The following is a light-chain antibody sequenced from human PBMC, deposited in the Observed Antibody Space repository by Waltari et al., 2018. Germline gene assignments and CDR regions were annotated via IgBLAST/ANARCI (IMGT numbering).Light chain of an antibody. J-gene: IGKJ4*01. CDR2: GAS. CDR3: QQYNNWPPLT. V-gene: IGKV3-15*01. CDR1: QSVSSN. Sequence: EIVMTQSPATLWVSPGERATLCCRASQSVSSNLAWYQQKPGQAPRLLIYGASTRATGIPARFSGSGSGTEFTLTISSMQSEDFAVYYCQQYNNWPPLTFGGGTKVEIK.